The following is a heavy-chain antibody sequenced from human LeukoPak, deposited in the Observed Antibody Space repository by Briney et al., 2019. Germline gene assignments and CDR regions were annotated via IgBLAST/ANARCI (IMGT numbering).Heavy chain of an antibody. J-gene: IGHJ6*02. D-gene: IGHD2-2*01. Sequence: GGSLRLSCTASGFALDDYVMHWVRQTPGGGLEWVSGISRDSANIGYADSVKGRFTISRDNDKNSLYLQMNSLTTEDTALYYCARDFCTGSNYYFYGMDVWGRGTTVTVSS. V-gene: IGHV3-9*01. CDR3: ARDFCTGSNYYFYGMDV. CDR2: ISRDSANI. CDR1: GFALDDYV.